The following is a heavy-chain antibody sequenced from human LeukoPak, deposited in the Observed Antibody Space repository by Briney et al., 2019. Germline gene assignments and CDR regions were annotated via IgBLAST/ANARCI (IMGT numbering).Heavy chain of an antibody. Sequence: SVKVSCKASGGTFSSYAVSWVRQAPGQGLEWMGGIIPIFGTANYAQKFQGRVTITADVSTSTAYMELSSLRSEDTAVYYCARENDSDAFDIWGQGTMVTVSS. CDR3: ARENDSDAFDI. CDR2: IIPIFGTA. D-gene: IGHD1-1*01. J-gene: IGHJ3*02. CDR1: GGTFSSYA. V-gene: IGHV1-69*13.